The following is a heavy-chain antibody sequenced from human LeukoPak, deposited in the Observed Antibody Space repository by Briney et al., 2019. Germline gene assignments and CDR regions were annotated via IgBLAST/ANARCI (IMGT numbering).Heavy chain of an antibody. Sequence: QSSETLSLTCTVSGGSISSSSYYWGWIRQPPGKGLEWVSYISGSSGIIDYADSVRGRFTISRDNAKNSLYLQMNSLRAEDTAVYYCARGSTYYESSGQVPFDYWGQGTLVTVSS. J-gene: IGHJ4*02. D-gene: IGHD3-22*01. V-gene: IGHV3-48*01. CDR1: GGSISSSS. CDR3: ARGSTYYESSGQVPFDY. CDR2: ISGSSGII.